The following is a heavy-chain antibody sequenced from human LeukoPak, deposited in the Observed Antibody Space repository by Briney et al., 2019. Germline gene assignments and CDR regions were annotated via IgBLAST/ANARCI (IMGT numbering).Heavy chain of an antibody. V-gene: IGHV3-23*01. Sequence: PGGSLRLSCAASGFTFSSYAMSWVRQAPGKGLEWVSAISGSGGSTYYADSVKGRFTISRDNSKNTLYLQMSSLRAEDTAVYYCAKDRNPVEWSVADYWGQGTLVTVSS. J-gene: IGHJ4*02. CDR3: AKDRNPVEWSVADY. CDR2: ISGSGGST. CDR1: GFTFSSYA. D-gene: IGHD3-3*01.